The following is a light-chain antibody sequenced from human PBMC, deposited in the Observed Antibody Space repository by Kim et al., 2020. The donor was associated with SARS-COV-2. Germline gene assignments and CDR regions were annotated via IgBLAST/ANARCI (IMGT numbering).Light chain of an antibody. CDR1: RLRSYY. J-gene: IGLJ2*01. CDR3: NSRDSSGNHE. Sequence: VALGQTVRITCQGDRLRSYYASWYQQKPGQAPVLVIYGKNNRPSGIPDRFSGSSSGNTASLTITGAQAEDEADYYCNSRDSSGNHEFGGGTKLTVL. CDR2: GKN. V-gene: IGLV3-19*01.